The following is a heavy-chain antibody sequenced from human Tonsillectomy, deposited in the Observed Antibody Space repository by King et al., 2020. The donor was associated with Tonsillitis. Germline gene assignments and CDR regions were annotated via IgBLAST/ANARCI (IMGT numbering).Heavy chain of an antibody. V-gene: IGHV3-13*01. CDR3: ARRGGGVTTAFDI. CDR1: GFTFSSYD. J-gene: IGHJ3*02. Sequence: VQLVESGGGLVQPGGSLRLSCAASGFTFSSYDMHWVRQATGKGLEWVSAIGTAGDTYYPGSVKGRFTISRENAKNSLYLQMNSLRAGDTAVYYCARRGGGVTTAFDIWGQGTMVTVSS. CDR2: IGTAGDT. D-gene: IGHD4-17*01.